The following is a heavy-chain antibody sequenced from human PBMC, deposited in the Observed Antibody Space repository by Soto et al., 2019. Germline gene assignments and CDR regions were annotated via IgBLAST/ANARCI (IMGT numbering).Heavy chain of an antibody. Sequence: EVQLVESGGGLVQPGGSLRLSCAASGFTVSSNYMSWVRKAPGKGLEWVSVIYSGGSTYYADSVKGRVTISRDNSKNTLYPQMNSLRAEDTAVYYCARYSRYYYILTGRQGGYYYYYYMVVWGKGTTVTVSS. CDR1: GFTVSSNY. CDR3: ARYSRYYYILTGRQGGYYYYYYMVV. D-gene: IGHD3-9*01. V-gene: IGHV3-66*01. CDR2: IYSGGST. J-gene: IGHJ6*03.